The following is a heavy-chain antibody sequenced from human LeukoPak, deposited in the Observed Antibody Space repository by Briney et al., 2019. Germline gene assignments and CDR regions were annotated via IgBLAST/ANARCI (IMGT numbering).Heavy chain of an antibody. J-gene: IGHJ4*02. CDR1: GFTFNTYT. CDR2: IRNSDDTT. Sequence: GGSLRLSCAASGFTFNTYTMYWVRQAPGKGLEWVSGIRNSDDTTYYADSVKGRFTISRDNSKNTLYLQMNSLRAEDTAVYYCAKDQDYYYFDYWGQGTLVTVSS. D-gene: IGHD2/OR15-2a*01. CDR3: AKDQDYYYFDY. V-gene: IGHV3-23*01.